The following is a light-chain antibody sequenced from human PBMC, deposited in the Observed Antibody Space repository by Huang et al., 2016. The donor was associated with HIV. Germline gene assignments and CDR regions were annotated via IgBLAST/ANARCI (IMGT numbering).Light chain of an antibody. Sequence: EIVMTQSPATLSASPGESATLSCRASQTVDSNLAWYQQKPGQPPRLLISGASTMATGIPARISGSGSGTEFTLTISSLQSEDFAVYYCQQYNNWPPLLTFGGGTKVEIK. CDR1: QTVDSN. J-gene: IGKJ4*01. CDR2: GAS. CDR3: QQYNNWPPLLT. V-gene: IGKV3-15*01.